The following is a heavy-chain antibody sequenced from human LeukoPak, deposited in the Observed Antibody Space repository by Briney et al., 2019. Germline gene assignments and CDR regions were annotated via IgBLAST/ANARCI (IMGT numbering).Heavy chain of an antibody. V-gene: IGHV1-3*01. CDR3: ASMSGYYPSYYFDY. CDR1: GYTFVNYA. J-gene: IGHJ4*02. D-gene: IGHD3-3*01. CDR2: INPGNGNT. Sequence: ASVKVSCKASGYTFVNYAIHWMRQAPGQRLEWMGWINPGNGNTKNSQKFQGRVTITRDTSASAAYMELSSLRSDDTAVYYCASMSGYYPSYYFDYWGQGTLVTVSS.